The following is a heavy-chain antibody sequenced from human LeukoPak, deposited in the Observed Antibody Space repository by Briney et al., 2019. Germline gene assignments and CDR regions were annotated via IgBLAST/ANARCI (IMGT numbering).Heavy chain of an antibody. CDR1: GFTFSSYS. CDR2: ISGSGDKT. D-gene: IGHD6-19*01. CDR3: AKTPRAWSFYHYGMDV. V-gene: IGHV3-23*01. J-gene: IGHJ6*02. Sequence: GGSLRLSCAASGFTFSSYSMNWVRQAPGKGLEWVSAISGSGDKTYYADSVKGRFSISRDNSKNIVYVQMISLRVEDTPLYHCAKTPRAWSFYHYGMDVWAQGTTVTVSS.